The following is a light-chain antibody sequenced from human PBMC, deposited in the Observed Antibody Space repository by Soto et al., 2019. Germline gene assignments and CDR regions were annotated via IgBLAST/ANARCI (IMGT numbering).Light chain of an antibody. CDR2: GAS. CDR3: QQYNNWPPWT. Sequence: EIVMTQSPATLSVSPGESASLSCRASESVSSNLAWYQQKPGQSPRLLIFGASTRATGVPARFSGNGSETEFTLTISSLVSEDSAVYYCQQYNNWPPWTCGRGTKVEIK. J-gene: IGKJ1*01. V-gene: IGKV3-15*01. CDR1: ESVSSN.